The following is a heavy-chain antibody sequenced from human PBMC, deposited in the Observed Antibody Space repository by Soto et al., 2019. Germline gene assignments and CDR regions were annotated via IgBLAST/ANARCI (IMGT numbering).Heavy chain of an antibody. CDR2: IWYDGSNK. CDR3: ARHTRNFYDSSGNYYYKWLDP. V-gene: IGHV3-33*01. D-gene: IGHD3-22*01. Sequence: GGSLRLSCAASGFTFSSYGMHWVRQAPGKGLEWVAVIWYDGSNKYYADSVKGRFTISRDNSKNTLYLQMNSLRAEDTAVYYWARHTRNFYDSSGNYYYKWLDPWCQGTLDTVSS. CDR1: GFTFSSYG. J-gene: IGHJ5*02.